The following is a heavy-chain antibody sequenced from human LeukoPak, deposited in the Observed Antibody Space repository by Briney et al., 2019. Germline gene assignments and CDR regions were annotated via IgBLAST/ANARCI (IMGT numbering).Heavy chain of an antibody. J-gene: IGHJ6*02. CDR3: AKDVRVGGGGMDV. D-gene: IGHD1-26*01. V-gene: IGHV3-23*01. Sequence: GGSLRLFCAGSGFTFSSYAMTWVRQAPGKGLEWVSLISASGGNTHYADAVKGRFTISRDNSKNTLSLQMNSLRAEDTAVYYCAKDVRVGGGGMDVWGQGTPVTVSS. CDR2: ISASGGNT. CDR1: GFTFSSYA.